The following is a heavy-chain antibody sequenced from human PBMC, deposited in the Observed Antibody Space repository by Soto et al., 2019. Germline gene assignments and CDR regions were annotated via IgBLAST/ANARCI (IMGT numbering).Heavy chain of an antibody. CDR1: GGSISSGGYY. J-gene: IGHJ4*02. CDR2: IYYSGST. CDR3: ARSADYYFDY. Sequence: SETLSLTCTVSGGSISSGGYYWSWIRQHPGKGLEWIGYIYYSGSTNYNPSLNSRVTISVDTSKNQFSLKLSSVTAADTAVYYCARSADYYFDYWGQGTLVTSPQ. V-gene: IGHV4-61*08.